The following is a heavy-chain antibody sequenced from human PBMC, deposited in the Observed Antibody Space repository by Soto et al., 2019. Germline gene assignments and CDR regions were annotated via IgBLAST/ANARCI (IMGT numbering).Heavy chain of an antibody. CDR2: ISCCGGST. Sequence: EVQLLESGGGVVQPGGSLRLSCVASGFNFKKFAMAWVRQAPGEGLEWVSGISCCGGSTSYAESVKGRFSIARDDSNNTLSLQMNSLRVEYTAAYYCAAADGEQWLVPHLDNWGQGTLVTVS. CDR3: AAADGEQWLVPHLDN. D-gene: IGHD6-19*01. CDR1: GFNFKKFA. V-gene: IGHV3-23*01. J-gene: IGHJ4*02.